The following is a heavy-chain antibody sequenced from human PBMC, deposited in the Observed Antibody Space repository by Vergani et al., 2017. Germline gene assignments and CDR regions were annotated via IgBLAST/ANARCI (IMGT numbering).Heavy chain of an antibody. J-gene: IGHJ2*01. CDR3: ARDRRLGYFDL. CDR2: IGTAGDT. D-gene: IGHD4-11*01. CDR1: GFTFSSYD. Sequence: EVQLVESGGGLVQPGGSLRLSCAASGFTFSSYDMHWVRQATGKGLEWVSAIGTAGDTYYPGSVKGRFTISRENAKNSLYLQMNSLRAGDTAVYYCARDRRLGYFDLGGRGTLVTVSS. V-gene: IGHV3-13*01.